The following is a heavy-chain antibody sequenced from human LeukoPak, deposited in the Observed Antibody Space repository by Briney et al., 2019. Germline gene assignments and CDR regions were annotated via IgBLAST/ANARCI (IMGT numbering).Heavy chain of an antibody. D-gene: IGHD3-10*01. V-gene: IGHV1-8*03. Sequence: ASVKVSCKASGYTFTSYDINWVRQATGQGLEWMGWMNPNSGNTGYAQKFQGRVTITRNTSISTAYMELSSLTSDDTAVYYCARDQITTVRGIIARSTPYYDYHYMDVWGKGTTVTVSS. J-gene: IGHJ6*03. CDR3: ARDQITTVRGIIARSTPYYDYHYMDV. CDR2: MNPNSGNT. CDR1: GYTFTSYD.